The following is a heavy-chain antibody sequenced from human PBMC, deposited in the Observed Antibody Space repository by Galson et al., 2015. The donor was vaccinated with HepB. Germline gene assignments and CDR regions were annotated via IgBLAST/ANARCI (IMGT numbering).Heavy chain of an antibody. Sequence: SVKVSCKASGYTFTSYGISWVRQAPGQGLEWMGWISAYNGNTHYAQKLQGRVTMTTDTSTSTAYMELRSLRSDDTAVYYCARVPEEYYDSSGYYYSSFDYWGQGTLVTVSS. CDR1: GYTFTSYG. V-gene: IGHV1-18*01. CDR2: ISAYNGNT. J-gene: IGHJ4*02. D-gene: IGHD3-22*01. CDR3: ARVPEEYYDSSGYYYSSFDY.